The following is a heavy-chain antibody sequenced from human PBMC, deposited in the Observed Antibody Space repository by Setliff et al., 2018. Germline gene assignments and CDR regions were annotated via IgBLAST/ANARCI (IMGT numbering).Heavy chain of an antibody. CDR3: ARDRSYYDSSGYYDYAFDI. D-gene: IGHD3-22*01. CDR1: GVSVSSHY. CDR2: IYYTGST. Sequence: SETLSLTCTVSGVSVSSHYWSWVRQPPGKGLECIGDIYYTGSTKYNPSLWSRLTMSIDTSKNQFSLKLSSVTAADTAVYYCARDRSYYDSSGYYDYAFDIWGQGTMVTVSS. J-gene: IGHJ3*02. V-gene: IGHV4-59*02.